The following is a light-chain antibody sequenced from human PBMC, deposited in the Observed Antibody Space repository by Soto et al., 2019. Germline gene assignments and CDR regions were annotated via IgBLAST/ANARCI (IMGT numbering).Light chain of an antibody. V-gene: IGKV3-11*01. CDR3: QQRSTWPRT. J-gene: IGKJ4*01. Sequence: EIVLTQSPVTLSLSPGERATLSCRASQSVSSSLIWYQQKPGQAPRLLIYDASNRATGIPARFSGGGSGTDFLLTISSLEPEDFAVYYCQQRSTWPRTFGGGTKVEIK. CDR1: QSVSSS. CDR2: DAS.